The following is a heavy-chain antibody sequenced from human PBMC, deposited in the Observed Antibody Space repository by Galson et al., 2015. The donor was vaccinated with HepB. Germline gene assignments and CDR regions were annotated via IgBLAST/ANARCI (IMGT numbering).Heavy chain of an antibody. D-gene: IGHD3-10*01. CDR2: TYYRSKWYN. CDR1: GDSVSSNSAA. V-gene: IGHV6-1*01. Sequence: CAISGDSVSSNSAAWNWIRQSPSRGLEWLGRTYYRSKWYNDYAVSVKSRITINPDTSKNQFSLQLNSVTPEDTAVYYCARIDMVRGVIIKPTLTPYYYYGMDVWVQGTTVTVSS. J-gene: IGHJ6*02. CDR3: ARIDMVRGVIIKPTLTPYYYYGMDV.